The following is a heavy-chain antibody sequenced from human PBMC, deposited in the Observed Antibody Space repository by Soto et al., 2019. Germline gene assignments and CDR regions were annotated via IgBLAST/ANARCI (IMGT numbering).Heavy chain of an antibody. CDR3: ARQRYSSGWYPHNWFDP. V-gene: IGHV4-30-2*03. CDR2: IYYSGST. D-gene: IGHD6-19*01. CDR1: GGSISSGGYS. J-gene: IGHJ5*02. Sequence: SETLSLTCAVSGGSISSGGYSWSWIRQPPGKGLEWIGSIYYSGSTYYNPSLKSRVTISVDTSKNQFSLKLSSVTAADTAVYYCARQRYSSGWYPHNWFDPWGQGTLVTVSS.